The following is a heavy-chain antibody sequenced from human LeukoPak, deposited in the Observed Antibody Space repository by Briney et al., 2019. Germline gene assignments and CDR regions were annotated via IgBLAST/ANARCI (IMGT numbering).Heavy chain of an antibody. CDR2: ISAYNGNT. V-gene: IGHV1-18*01. J-gene: IGHJ4*02. CDR1: GYTFTSYG. CDR3: ARVTIFGVVQLYDYFDY. D-gene: IGHD3-3*01. Sequence: ASVKVSCKASGYTFTSYGISWVRQAPGQGLEWMGWISAYNGNTNYAQKLQGRVTMTTDTSTSTAYMELRSLRSDVTAVYYCARVTIFGVVQLYDYFDYWGQGTLVTVSS.